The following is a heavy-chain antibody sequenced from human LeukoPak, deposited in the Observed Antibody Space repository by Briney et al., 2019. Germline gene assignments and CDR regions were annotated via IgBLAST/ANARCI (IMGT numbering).Heavy chain of an antibody. V-gene: IGHV4-34*01. CDR1: GGSFSGYY. Sequence: SETLSLTCAVYGGSFSGYYWSWIRQPPGKGLEWIGEINHSGSTNYNPSLKSRVTISVDTSKNQFSLKLSSVTAADTAVYYCARGPYNTRRGSYAPFDYWGQGTLVTVSS. D-gene: IGHD1-26*01. CDR2: INHSGST. CDR3: ARGPYNTRRGSYAPFDY. J-gene: IGHJ4*02.